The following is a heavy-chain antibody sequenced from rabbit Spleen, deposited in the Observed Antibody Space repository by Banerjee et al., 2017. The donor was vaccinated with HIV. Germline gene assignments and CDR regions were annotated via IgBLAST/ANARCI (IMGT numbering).Heavy chain of an antibody. CDR3: ARDGSGWGANFNL. V-gene: IGHV1S40*01. Sequence: QSLEESGGDLVKPGASLALTCVASGVSFSDNSYMCWVRQAPGKGLEWIICIDAGYRGNTYYASWAKGRFTISKTSSTTVTLQMTSLTAADTATYFCARDGSGWGANFNLWGPGTLVTVS. J-gene: IGHJ4*01. CDR1: GVSFSDNSY. D-gene: IGHD4-1*01. CDR2: IDAGYRGNT.